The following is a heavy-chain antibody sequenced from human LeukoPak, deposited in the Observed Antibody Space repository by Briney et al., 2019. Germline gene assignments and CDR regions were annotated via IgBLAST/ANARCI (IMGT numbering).Heavy chain of an antibody. CDR1: GFPFSTYA. Sequence: GGSLRLSCAASGFPFSTYAMSWVRQAPGKGLEWVSSIRGSDGSTYYADSVKGRFAISRDNSKKTLYLQMNSLRAEDTAAYYCAKDVYGDNCGLDYWGQGTLVTVSS. V-gene: IGHV3-23*01. CDR3: AKDVYGDNCGLDY. CDR2: IRGSDGST. J-gene: IGHJ4*02. D-gene: IGHD4-17*01.